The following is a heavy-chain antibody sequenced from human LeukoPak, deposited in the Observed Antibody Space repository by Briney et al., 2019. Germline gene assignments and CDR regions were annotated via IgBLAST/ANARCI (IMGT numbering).Heavy chain of an antibody. V-gene: IGHV4-59*08. CDR3: ARRSQGGNWDY. D-gene: IGHD4-23*01. CDR1: GGSISSYY. J-gene: IGHJ4*02. Sequence: SETLSLTCTVSGGSISSYYWSWIRQPPGKGLEWIGYIYYSGSTNCNPSLKSRVTISVDTSKNQFSLKLSSVTAADTAVYCCARRSQGGNWDYWGQGTLVTVSS. CDR2: IYYSGST.